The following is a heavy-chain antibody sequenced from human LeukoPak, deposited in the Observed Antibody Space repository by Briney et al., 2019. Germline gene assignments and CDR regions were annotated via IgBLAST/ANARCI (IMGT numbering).Heavy chain of an antibody. Sequence: SETLSLTCAAHGGSFSGYYWSWIRQPPGKGLEWIGEINHSGSTNYNPSLKSRVTISVDTSKNQFSLKLSSVTAADTAVYYCARGEAIMVRGAIGQNWFDPWGQGTLVTVSS. J-gene: IGHJ5*02. D-gene: IGHD3-10*01. CDR3: ARGEAIMVRGAIGQNWFDP. CDR2: INHSGST. V-gene: IGHV4-34*01. CDR1: GGSFSGYY.